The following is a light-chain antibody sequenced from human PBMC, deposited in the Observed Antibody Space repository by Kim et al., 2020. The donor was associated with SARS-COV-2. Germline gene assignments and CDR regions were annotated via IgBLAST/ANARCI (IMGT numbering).Light chain of an antibody. Sequence: EIVVTQSPATLSLSPGERATLSCRASQSVSRNLAWYQQKPGQAPRLLIYGASTRATGIPDRFSGSGSGTEFTLTISSLQSEDFAFYHCQQYNNWPPWTFGQGTKVDIK. CDR2: GAS. CDR1: QSVSRN. CDR3: QQYNNWPPWT. V-gene: IGKV3-15*01. J-gene: IGKJ1*01.